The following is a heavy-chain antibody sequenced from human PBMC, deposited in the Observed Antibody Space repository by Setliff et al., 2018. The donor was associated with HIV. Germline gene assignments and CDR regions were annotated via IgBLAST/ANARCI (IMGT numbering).Heavy chain of an antibody. D-gene: IGHD3-9*01. J-gene: IGHJ4*02. CDR3: ARGRTYFDWLLYGDY. CDR2: IYTSGSS. V-gene: IGHV4-61*02. Sequence: SETLSLTCTVSGGSISSGSYSWSWVRQPAGKGLEWIGRIYTSGSSNYNPSLKSRVTISVDKSKNHFSLNLNSVTAADTAVYYCARGRTYFDWLLYGDYWGQGTLVTVSS. CDR1: GGSISSGSYS.